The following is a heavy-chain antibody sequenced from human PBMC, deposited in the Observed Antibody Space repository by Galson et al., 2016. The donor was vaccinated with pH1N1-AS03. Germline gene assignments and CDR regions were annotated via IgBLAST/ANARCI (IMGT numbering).Heavy chain of an antibody. CDR1: GFTFGDYP. V-gene: IGHV3-49*03. CDR3: ARARTSPGSLAGVGFDI. J-gene: IGHJ3*02. CDR2: IRSKTYGGTT. Sequence: SLRLSCAASGFTFGDYPLTWFRQAPGKGLEWVGFIRSKTYGGTTEYAASVKGRCTISRDDSKSIANLQMNSLKTEDTAVYYCARARTSPGSLAGVGFDIWGQGTMVTVSS.